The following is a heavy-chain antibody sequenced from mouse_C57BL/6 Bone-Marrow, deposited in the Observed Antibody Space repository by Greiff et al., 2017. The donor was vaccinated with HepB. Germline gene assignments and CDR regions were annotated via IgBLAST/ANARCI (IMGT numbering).Heavy chain of an antibody. D-gene: IGHD1-1*01. V-gene: IGHV5-6*01. J-gene: IGHJ4*01. CDR1: GFTFSSYG. Sequence: EVMLVESGGDLVKPGGSLKLSCAASGFTFSSYGMSWVRQTPDKRLEWVATISSGGSYTYYPDSVKGRFTISRDNAKNTLYLQMSSLKSEDTAMYYCARHLFYYYGSSDYAMDYWGQGTSVTVSS. CDR2: ISSGGSYT. CDR3: ARHLFYYYGSSDYAMDY.